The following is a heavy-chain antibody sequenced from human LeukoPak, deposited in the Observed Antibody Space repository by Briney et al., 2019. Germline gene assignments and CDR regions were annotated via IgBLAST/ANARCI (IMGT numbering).Heavy chain of an antibody. CDR3: ARQERGYSYGSVLPGSGLDP. V-gene: IGHV4-39*01. CDR2: IYYSWST. D-gene: IGHD5-18*01. Sequence: SETLSLTCTVAGGSIISSSYYCGGRRQPPGRGLEWMGSIYYSWSTYYNPSLKSRVTISVDTSKNQFSLKLSSVTASDTAVYYCARQERGYSYGSVLPGSGLDPWGQGTLVTVSS. CDR1: GGSIISSSYY. J-gene: IGHJ5*02.